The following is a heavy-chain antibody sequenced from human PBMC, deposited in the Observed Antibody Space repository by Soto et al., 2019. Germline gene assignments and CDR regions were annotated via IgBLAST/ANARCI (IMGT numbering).Heavy chain of an antibody. CDR3: AREGDYSGPGSYYPPRTDGMYV. D-gene: IGHD3-10*01. V-gene: IGHV1-18*01. Sequence: QVQLVQSGAEVKKPGSSVKVSCKDSGYTFISYGISWVRKAPGQAVEWMGWSRCYNDYTTYAKKLQGRFTMTTHTSTRIGYQEVESLGSGAPAVLSCAREGDYSGPGSYYPPRTDGMYVWGQGTTVTVSS. CDR1: GYTFISYG. J-gene: IGHJ6*02. CDR2: SRCYNDYT.